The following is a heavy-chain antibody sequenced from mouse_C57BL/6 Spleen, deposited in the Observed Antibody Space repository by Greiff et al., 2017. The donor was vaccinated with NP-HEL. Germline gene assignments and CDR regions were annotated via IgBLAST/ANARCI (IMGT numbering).Heavy chain of an antibody. CDR1: GYAFSSYW. CDR2: IYPGDGDT. CDR3: ARDDYDGYYVDY. V-gene: IGHV1-80*01. D-gene: IGHD2-4*01. Sequence: QVQLKQSGAELVKPGASVKISCKASGYAFSSYWMNWVKQRPGKGLEWIGQIYPGDGDTNYNGKFKGKATLTADKSSSTAYMQLSSLTSEDSAVYFCARDDYDGYYVDYWGQGTTLTVSS. J-gene: IGHJ2*01.